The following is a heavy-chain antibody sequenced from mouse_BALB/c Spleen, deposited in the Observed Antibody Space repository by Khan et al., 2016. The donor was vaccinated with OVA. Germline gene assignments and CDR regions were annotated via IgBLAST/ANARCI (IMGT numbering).Heavy chain of an antibody. CDR2: ISSGSRTI. V-gene: IGHV5-17*02. CDR3: ARSTSVVARALDY. Sequence: EVELVESGGGLVQPGGSRKLSCAASGFTFSSFGMHWVRQAPEKGLEWVAYISSGSRTIFYADTVKGRFTVSRDNPKNTLFLQMTILRSEDTAMYYCARSTSVVARALDYWGQGTSVTVSS. J-gene: IGHJ4*01. CDR1: GFTFSSFG. D-gene: IGHD1-1*01.